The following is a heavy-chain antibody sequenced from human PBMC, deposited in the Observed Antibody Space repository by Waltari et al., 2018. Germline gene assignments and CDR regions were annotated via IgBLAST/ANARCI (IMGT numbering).Heavy chain of an antibody. CDR3: ARGGLWFGEFYYFDY. J-gene: IGHJ4*02. Sequence: QVQLVQSGAEVKKPGASVKVSCKASGYTFTGYYMHWVRRAPGQGLEWMGWINPNSGGTNYAQKFQGWVTMTRDTSISTAYMELSRLRSDDTAVYYCARGGLWFGEFYYFDYWGQGTLVTVSS. V-gene: IGHV1-2*04. CDR2: INPNSGGT. D-gene: IGHD3-10*01. CDR1: GYTFTGYY.